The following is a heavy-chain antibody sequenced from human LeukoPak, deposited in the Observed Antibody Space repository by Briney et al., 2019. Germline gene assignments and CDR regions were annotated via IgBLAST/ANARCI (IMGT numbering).Heavy chain of an antibody. Sequence: PGGSLRLSCVASGLPFSDYYMSWIRQAPGKGLDWVSYISGSGSDIYYADSVKGRFTISRDNAKNSLHLQMNSLGAEDTAVYYCARGFDCSSASCSCMDVWGQGTTVIVSS. CDR3: ARGFDCSSASCSCMDV. J-gene: IGHJ6*02. CDR1: GLPFSDYY. CDR2: ISGSGSDI. D-gene: IGHD2-2*01. V-gene: IGHV3-11*01.